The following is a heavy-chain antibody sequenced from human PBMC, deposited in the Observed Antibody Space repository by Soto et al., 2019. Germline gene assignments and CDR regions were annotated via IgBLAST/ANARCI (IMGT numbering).Heavy chain of an antibody. V-gene: IGHV1-69*12. D-gene: IGHD3-3*01. CDR3: ARVRYDFWSGSLPWFDP. Sequence: QVQLVQSGAEVKKPGSSVKVSCKASGGTFSSYAISWVRQAPGQGLEWMGGIIPIFGTANYTQKFQGRVTITADESTSTGYMELSSLRSEDTAVYYCARVRYDFWSGSLPWFDPWGQGTLVTVSS. CDR2: IIPIFGTA. J-gene: IGHJ5*02. CDR1: GGTFSSYA.